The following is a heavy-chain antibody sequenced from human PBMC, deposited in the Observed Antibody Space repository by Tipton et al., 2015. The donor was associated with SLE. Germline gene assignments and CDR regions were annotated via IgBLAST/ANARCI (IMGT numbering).Heavy chain of an antibody. D-gene: IGHD3-16*01. CDR3: ARDCEGGPLGD. CDR1: GGSISSYY. CDR2: IYYSGYT. V-gene: IGHV4-59*12. Sequence: VKPSETPSLTCTVSGGSISSYYWSWIRQPPGKGQEWIGNIYYSGYTYYNPSLKSRVTMSVNTSKNQLSLKLSSVTAADTAVYCCARDCEGGPLGDSGQGTRVTVP. J-gene: IGHJ4*02.